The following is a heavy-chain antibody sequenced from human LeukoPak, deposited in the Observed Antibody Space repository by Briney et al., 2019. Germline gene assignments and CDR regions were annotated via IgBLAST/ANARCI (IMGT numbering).Heavy chain of an antibody. V-gene: IGHV3-33*01. D-gene: IGHD4-17*01. CDR1: GFTFSSYG. CDR2: IWYDGSNK. CDR3: ARDTYDDYVPLDY. J-gene: IGHJ4*02. Sequence: GGSLRLSCAASGFTFSSYGMHWVRQAPGKGLEWVAVIWYDGSNKYYADSVKGRFTISRDNSKNTLYLQMNSLRAEDTAVYYCARDTYDDYVPLDYWGQGTLVTVPS.